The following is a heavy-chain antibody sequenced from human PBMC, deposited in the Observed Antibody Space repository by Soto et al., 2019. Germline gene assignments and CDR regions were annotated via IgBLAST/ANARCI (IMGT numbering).Heavy chain of an antibody. CDR3: ARTLLRPYYYYYGMDV. CDR1: GYSFTSYW. D-gene: IGHD2-2*01. Sequence: GESLKISCKGSGYSFTSYWISWVRQMPGKGLEWMGRIDPSDSYTNYSPSFQGHVTISADKSISTAYLQWSSLNASDTAMYYCARTLLRPYYYYYGMDVCGQGTTCTASS. CDR2: IDPSDSYT. V-gene: IGHV5-10-1*01. J-gene: IGHJ6*02.